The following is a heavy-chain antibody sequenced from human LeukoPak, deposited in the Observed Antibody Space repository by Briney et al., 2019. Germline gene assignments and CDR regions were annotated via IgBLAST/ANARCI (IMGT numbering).Heavy chain of an antibody. Sequence: AGGSLRLSCAASGFSFDDYGMSWVRQAPGKGLVWVSRINSDGSSTSYADSVKGRFTISRDNAKNTLYLQMNSLRAEDRAVYYCARSTYYYDSSPFDYWGQGTLVTVSS. V-gene: IGHV3-74*01. CDR2: INSDGSST. J-gene: IGHJ4*02. CDR3: ARSTYYYDSSPFDY. CDR1: GFSFDDYG. D-gene: IGHD3-22*01.